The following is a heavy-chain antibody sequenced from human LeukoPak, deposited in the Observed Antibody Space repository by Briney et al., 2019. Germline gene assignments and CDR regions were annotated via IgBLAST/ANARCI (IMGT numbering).Heavy chain of an antibody. CDR1: GFTVSSNY. D-gene: IGHD3-10*01. CDR3: ARAVWFGELYFDY. J-gene: IGHJ4*02. Sequence: GGSLRLSCAASGFTVSSNYMSWGRQAPGKGLEWVSVICSGGSTDYADSVKGRFTISRDNSKNTRYLQMNSLSAEDTAVYYCARAVWFGELYFDYWGQGTLVTVSS. CDR2: ICSGGST. V-gene: IGHV3-53*01.